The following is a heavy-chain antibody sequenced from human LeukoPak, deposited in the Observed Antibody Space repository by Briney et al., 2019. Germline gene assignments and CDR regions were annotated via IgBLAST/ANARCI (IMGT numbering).Heavy chain of an antibody. J-gene: IGHJ4*02. CDR3: ASTSGTTSQPFDY. V-gene: IGHV4-4*09. D-gene: IGHD1-1*01. Sequence: SETLSLTCTVSGGSISSYYWNWIRQLPGKGLEWIGYIYSSGSTNYNPSLKSRVTISLDTSKNQFSLKLSSVTAADTAVYYCASTSGTTSQPFDYWGQGTLVTVSS. CDR2: IYSSGST. CDR1: GGSISSYY.